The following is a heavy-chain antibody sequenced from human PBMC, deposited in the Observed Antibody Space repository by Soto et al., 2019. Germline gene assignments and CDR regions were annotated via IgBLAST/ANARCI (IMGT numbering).Heavy chain of an antibody. J-gene: IGHJ6*02. D-gene: IGHD2-8*01. V-gene: IGHV1-69*01. CDR3: ARGLYWMDMNFYVYAMYYGMEV. CDR1: GGSLTNYG. CDR2: IIPVFATT. Sequence: QVHLVQTGAEAKKPGSSVKISCKASGGSLTNYGIIWVRQAPGQGLEWMGEIIPVFATTNYAPKLQGRLTITADQCTTATFMESRGLGPENTAVYYCARGLYWMDMNFYVYAMYYGMEVRCQGNTVTGSS.